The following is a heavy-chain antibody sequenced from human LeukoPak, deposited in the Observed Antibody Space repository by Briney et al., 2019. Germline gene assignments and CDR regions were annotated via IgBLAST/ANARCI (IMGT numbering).Heavy chain of an antibody. CDR2: INPNSGGT. D-gene: IGHD5-18*01. J-gene: IGHJ6*03. CDR3: ARGYSYGHYYYYYMDV. Sequence: EASVKVSCKASGYTFTGHYMHWVRQAPGQGLEWMGWINPNSGGTNYAQKFQGRVTMTRDTSISTAYMELSRLRSDDTAVYYCARGYSYGHYYYYYMDVWGKGTTVTISS. CDR1: GYTFTGHY. V-gene: IGHV1-2*02.